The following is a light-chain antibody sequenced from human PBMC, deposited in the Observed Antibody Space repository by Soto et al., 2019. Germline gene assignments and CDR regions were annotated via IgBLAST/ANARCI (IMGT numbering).Light chain of an antibody. CDR1: SSNIGGNS. CDR2: DDD. V-gene: IGLV1-51*01. Sequence: QSVLTQPPSVSAAPGQRVTISCYGSSSNIGGNSVSWYQQLPGTAPKLLIYDDDKRPSGIPDRFSGSKSGTSATLGITGFQSGDEADYYCSSKRTRSSLVFGKETKVTV. J-gene: IGLJ1*01. CDR3: SSKRTRSSLV.